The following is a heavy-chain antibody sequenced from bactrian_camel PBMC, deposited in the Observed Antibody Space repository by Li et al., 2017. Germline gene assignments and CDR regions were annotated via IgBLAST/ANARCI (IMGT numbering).Heavy chain of an antibody. Sequence: HVQLVESGGDLVRPGGSLRIACAASGYTYSRYCMGWFRQAPGKEREGVAAIDSDGSTAYADSVKGRFTISRDNAKNTLYLQMNSLKPEDTAMYYCGTYDYCSASWGADEYVDYGGQGTQVTVS. D-gene: IGHD3*01. V-gene: IGHV3S26*01. CDR3: GTYDYCSASWGADEYVDY. J-gene: IGHJ4*01. CDR1: GYTYSRYC. CDR2: IDSDGST.